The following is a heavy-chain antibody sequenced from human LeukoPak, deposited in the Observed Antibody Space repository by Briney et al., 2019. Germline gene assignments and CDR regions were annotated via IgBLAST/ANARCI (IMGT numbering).Heavy chain of an antibody. J-gene: IGHJ4*02. CDR3: AGDIGRRYYFHY. V-gene: IGHV4-59*01. CDR2: VDYSGST. CDR1: GGSISTYY. D-gene: IGHD3-10*01. Sequence: SETLSLTCTVSGGSISTYYWSRIRQPPGKGLEWIGYVDYSGSTRYSPSLKSRVTMSVDTSKNQFSLKLSSVTAADTAVYYCAGDIGRRYYFHYWGQGTLVTVSS.